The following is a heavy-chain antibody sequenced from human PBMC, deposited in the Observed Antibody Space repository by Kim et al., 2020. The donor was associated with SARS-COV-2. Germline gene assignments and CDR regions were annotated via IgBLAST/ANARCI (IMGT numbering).Heavy chain of an antibody. CDR1: GFIVSTYY. CDR2: IRGDGST. J-gene: IGHJ6*02. V-gene: IGHV3-53*01. Sequence: GGSLRLSCEASGFIVSTYYMTWIRQAPGKGLERLSVIRGDGSTNYADSVRGRFTVSRDNSTNTLFLQMNSLRTADAAVYHCASEYYFRMDLWGQGTTVSVSS. CDR3: ASEYYFRMDL.